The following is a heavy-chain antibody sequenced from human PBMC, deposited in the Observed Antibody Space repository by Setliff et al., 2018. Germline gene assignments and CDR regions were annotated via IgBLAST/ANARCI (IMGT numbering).Heavy chain of an antibody. J-gene: IGHJ6*02. D-gene: IGHD6-19*01. CDR2: IDWDDDK. CDR1: GFSLSTSGMC. V-gene: IGHV2-70*11. Sequence: SGPTLVNPTQTLTLTCTFSGFSLSTSGMCVSWIRQPPGKALEWLARIDWDDDKYYSTSLKTRLTISKDTSKNQVVLTMTNMDPVDTATYYCARSTIAVAGTGYYYGMDVWGQGTTVTVSS. CDR3: ARSTIAVAGTGYYYGMDV.